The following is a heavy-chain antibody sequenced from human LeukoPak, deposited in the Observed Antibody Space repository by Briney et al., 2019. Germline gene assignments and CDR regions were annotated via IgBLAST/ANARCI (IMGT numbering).Heavy chain of an antibody. D-gene: IGHD2-15*01. CDR1: GFTFSDYA. Sequence: GGSLRLSCAASGFTFSDYAIAWVRQSPGKGLKCLAFISYDGSNKYYADSVKGRFTISRDNSKNTLYLQMNSLRGEDTAVYYCARDPIGYCSGGTCYFDYWGQGTLVTVSS. CDR2: ISYDGSNK. CDR3: ARDPIGYCSGGTCYFDY. V-gene: IGHV3-30-3*01. J-gene: IGHJ4*02.